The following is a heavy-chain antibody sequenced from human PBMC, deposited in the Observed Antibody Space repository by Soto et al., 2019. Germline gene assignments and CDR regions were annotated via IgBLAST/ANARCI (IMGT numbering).Heavy chain of an antibody. CDR3: ARDRPGIKTYEAFDI. D-gene: IGHD1-20*01. J-gene: IGHJ3*02. CDR2: MSPNTGTI. V-gene: IGHV1-8*01. CDR1: GYTFTSYD. Sequence: GASVKVSCKASGYTFTSYDINCVRQATGQGPEWMGWMSPNTGTIVYAQKFQGRVTMTRNTSTSTAYMTLSSLRSEDTAVYYCARDRPGIKTYEAFDIWGQGTTVT.